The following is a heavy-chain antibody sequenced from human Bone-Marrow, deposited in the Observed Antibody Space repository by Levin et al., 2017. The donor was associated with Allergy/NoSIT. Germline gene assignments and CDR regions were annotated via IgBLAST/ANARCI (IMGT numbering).Heavy chain of an antibody. CDR2: ISSSGQTT. D-gene: IGHD3-16*01. CDR1: SFSFDIYA. Sequence: GESLKISCEASSFSFDIYALGWVRQTPGKELEYVSAISSSGQTTYYAEPVKGRFTISRDNSKNTLYLHMNSLRAEDTGLYYCARGQVVIWGSSPYYFDFWGQGTLVTV. V-gene: IGHV3-23*01. J-gene: IGHJ4*02. CDR3: ARGQVVIWGSSPYYFDF.